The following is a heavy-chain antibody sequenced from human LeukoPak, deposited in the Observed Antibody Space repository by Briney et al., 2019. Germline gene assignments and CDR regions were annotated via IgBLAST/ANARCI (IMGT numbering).Heavy chain of an antibody. CDR1: GFTFSSYA. Sequence: GGSLRLSCAASGFTFSSYAMSWVRQAPGKGLEWVSAISGSGDSTYYADSVKGRFAISRDNSKNTLYLQMNSLRAEDTAVYYCAKPKAVNLYDSSGYPHYWGQGTLVTVSS. CDR3: AKPKAVNLYDSSGYPHY. CDR2: ISGSGDST. J-gene: IGHJ4*02. D-gene: IGHD3-22*01. V-gene: IGHV3-23*01.